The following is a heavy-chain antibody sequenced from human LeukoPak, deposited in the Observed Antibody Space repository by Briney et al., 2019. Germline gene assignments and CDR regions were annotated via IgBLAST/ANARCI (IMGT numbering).Heavy chain of an antibody. D-gene: IGHD6-19*01. CDR3: ARHEKSSGWYYDY. J-gene: IGHJ4*02. CDR2: IYYSGST. V-gene: IGHV4-39*01. Sequence: WVRQPPGKGLEWIGSIYYSGSTYYNPSLKSRVTISVDTSKNQFSLKLSSVTAADTAVYYCARHEKSSGWYYDYWGQGTLVTVSS.